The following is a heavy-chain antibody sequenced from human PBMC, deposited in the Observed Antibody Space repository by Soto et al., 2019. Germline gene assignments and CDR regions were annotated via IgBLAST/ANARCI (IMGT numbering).Heavy chain of an antibody. CDR1: GFTFSNAW. CDR3: TTDGLDSGYDWGDY. J-gene: IGHJ4*02. V-gene: IGHV3-15*01. CDR2: IKSKTDGGTT. D-gene: IGHD5-12*01. Sequence: EVQLVESGGGLVKPGGSLRLSCAASGFTFSNAWMSWVRQAPGKGLEWVGRIKSKTDGGTTDYAAPVKGRFTISRDDSKNTQYLQMNSLKTEDTAVYYCTTDGLDSGYDWGDYWGQGTLVTVSS.